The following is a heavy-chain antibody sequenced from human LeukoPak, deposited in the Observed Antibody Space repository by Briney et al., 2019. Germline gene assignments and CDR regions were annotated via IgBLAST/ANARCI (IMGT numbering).Heavy chain of an antibody. J-gene: IGHJ4*02. CDR1: GGSISSYY. V-gene: IGHV4-59*01. CDR2: IYYSGST. D-gene: IGHD3-10*01. Sequence: SETLSLTCTVSGGSISSYYWSWIRQPPGKGLEWIGYIYYSGSTNYNPSLESRLTMSVDTSKSQFSLKLNSVTAADTAVYFCARTSFGVFIDYWGQGILVTVSS. CDR3: ARTSFGVFIDY.